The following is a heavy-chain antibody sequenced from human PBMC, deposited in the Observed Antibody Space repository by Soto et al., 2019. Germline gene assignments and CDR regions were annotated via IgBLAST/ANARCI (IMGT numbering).Heavy chain of an antibody. D-gene: IGHD2-15*01. CDR3: AKDRRSAVVAATLDY. CDR1: GGTFSSYA. CDR2: IIPIFGTA. J-gene: IGHJ4*02. V-gene: IGHV1-69*13. Sequence: SVKVSCKASGGTFSSYAISCVRQAPGQGLEWMGGIIPIFGTANYAQKFQGRVTITADESTSTAYMELNSLRAEDTAVYYCAKDRRSAVVAATLDYWGQGTLVTLSS.